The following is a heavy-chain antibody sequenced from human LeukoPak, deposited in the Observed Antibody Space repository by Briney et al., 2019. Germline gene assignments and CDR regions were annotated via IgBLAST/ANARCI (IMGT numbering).Heavy chain of an antibody. D-gene: IGHD6-6*01. CDR1: GFTFSNAY. Sequence: GGSLRLSCAASGFTFSNAYMTWIRQAPGKGLEWVSYISSSDYRTNYADSVKGRFTISRDNAKNSLYLQMNSLRAEDTAVYYCAREYASSSHFDSWGQGTLVTVSS. J-gene: IGHJ4*02. CDR2: ISSSDYRT. CDR3: AREYASSSHFDS. V-gene: IGHV3-11*01.